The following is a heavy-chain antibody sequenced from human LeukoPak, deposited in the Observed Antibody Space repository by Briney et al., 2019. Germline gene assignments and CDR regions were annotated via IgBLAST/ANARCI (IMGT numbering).Heavy chain of an antibody. V-gene: IGHV4-59*01. J-gene: IGHJ6*03. Sequence: SETLSLTCTVSGGSISSYYWSWIRHPPGKGLEWIGYIYYSGSTNYNPSLKSRVTISVDTSKNQFSLKLSSVTAADTAVYYCARLGLDYYYYYMDVWGKGTTVTVSS. CDR3: ARLGLDYYYYYMDV. CDR2: IYYSGST. D-gene: IGHD3/OR15-3a*01. CDR1: GGSISSYY.